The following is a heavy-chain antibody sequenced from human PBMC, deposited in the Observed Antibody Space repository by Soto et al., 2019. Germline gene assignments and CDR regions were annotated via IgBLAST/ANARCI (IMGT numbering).Heavy chain of an antibody. D-gene: IGHD3-9*01. CDR3: ARGNILTGYHVGLFDV. Sequence: SETLSLTCAASGGSFSAYYWSWIRQPPGRGLEWIGEINHNGNSNYNPALESRVTISVDTSKNQFSLKLISVTAADTAVYYCARGNILTGYHVGLFDVWGSGTRVT. J-gene: IGHJ2*01. V-gene: IGHV4-34*01. CDR1: GGSFSAYY. CDR2: INHNGNS.